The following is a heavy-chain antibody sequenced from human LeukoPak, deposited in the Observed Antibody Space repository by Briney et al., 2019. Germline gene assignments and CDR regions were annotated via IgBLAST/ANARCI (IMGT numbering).Heavy chain of an antibody. J-gene: IGHJ4*02. CDR2: IFWDNDK. CDR1: GFSLTTRGVS. Sequence: SGPTLVKPTQTLTLTCTFSGFSLTTRGVSVAWIRQPPGKALEWLAVIFWDNDKRYSPSLKTRLTITKDTSRSQVVLTLTNVDPLDTAKYFCARSPVITAPLDFWGQGTLVTVSS. D-gene: IGHD3-10*01. V-gene: IGHV2-5*02. CDR3: ARSPVITAPLDF.